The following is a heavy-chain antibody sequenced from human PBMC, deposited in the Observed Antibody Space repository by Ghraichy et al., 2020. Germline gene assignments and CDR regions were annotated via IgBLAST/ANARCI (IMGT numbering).Heavy chain of an antibody. D-gene: IGHD3-10*01. V-gene: IGHV3-30-3*01. CDR3: ARAQGGILLWFGGDY. Sequence: LSLTCAASGFTFSSYAMHWVRQAPGKGLEWVAVISYDGSNKYYADSVKGRFTISRDNSKNTLYLQMNSLRAEDTAVYYCARAQGGILLWFGGDYWGQGTLVTVSS. CDR1: GFTFSSYA. J-gene: IGHJ4*02. CDR2: ISYDGSNK.